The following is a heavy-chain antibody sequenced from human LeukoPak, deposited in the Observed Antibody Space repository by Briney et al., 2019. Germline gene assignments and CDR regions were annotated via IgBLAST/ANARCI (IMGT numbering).Heavy chain of an antibody. D-gene: IGHD3-22*01. V-gene: IGHV3-21*01. Sequence: GGSLRLSCAASGFTFSSYSMNWVRQAPGKGLEWVSSISSSSSYIYYADSVKGRFTISRDNAKNSLYLQMNSLRAEDTAVYYCARGPRYYDDSGFHYGVFDIWGQGTVVTVSS. CDR2: ISSSSSYI. CDR1: GFTFSSYS. J-gene: IGHJ3*02. CDR3: ARGPRYYDDSGFHYGVFDI.